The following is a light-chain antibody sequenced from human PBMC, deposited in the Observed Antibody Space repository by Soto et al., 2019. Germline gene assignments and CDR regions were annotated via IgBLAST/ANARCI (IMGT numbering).Light chain of an antibody. Sequence: EIVLTQSPGTLSLSPGERATLSCRASQSVVSKFFAWYQQKPGQAPRLLIYATSSRATDIPDRFSGSGSGTDFTLTISSLEPEDFAVYYCQQYGSPPMYAFGQGTKLEIK. J-gene: IGKJ2*01. CDR2: ATS. CDR3: QQYGSPPMYA. CDR1: QSVVSKF. V-gene: IGKV3-20*01.